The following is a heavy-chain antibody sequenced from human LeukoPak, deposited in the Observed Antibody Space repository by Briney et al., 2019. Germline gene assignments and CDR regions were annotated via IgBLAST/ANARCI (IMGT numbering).Heavy chain of an antibody. CDR3: ARDWRQWLGTHMDV. D-gene: IGHD6-19*01. Sequence: GGSLRLSCAASGFTFSSYAMHWVRQAPGKGLEWVAVISYDGSNKYYADSVKGRFTISRDNSKNTLYLQMNSLSAEDTAVYYCARDWRQWLGTHMDVWGKGTTVTVSS. J-gene: IGHJ6*03. CDR1: GFTFSSYA. V-gene: IGHV3-30-3*01. CDR2: ISYDGSNK.